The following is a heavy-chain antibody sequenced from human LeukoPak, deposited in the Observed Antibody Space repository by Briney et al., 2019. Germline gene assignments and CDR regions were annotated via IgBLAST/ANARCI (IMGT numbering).Heavy chain of an antibody. V-gene: IGHV3-48*04. CDR2: ISNGGTDT. CDR1: GFTFSSYS. Sequence: QSGGSLRLSCAASGFTFSSYSMNWVRQAPGKGLEWVSYISNGGTDTSYADSVKGRFTISRDNAKNTLYLHMYSLRAEDTAVYSCATGGRYSSSEYWGQGTLVTVSS. J-gene: IGHJ4*02. CDR3: ATGGRYSSSEY. D-gene: IGHD6-13*01.